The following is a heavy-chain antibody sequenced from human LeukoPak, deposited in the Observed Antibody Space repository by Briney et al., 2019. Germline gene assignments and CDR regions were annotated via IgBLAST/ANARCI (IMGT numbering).Heavy chain of an antibody. V-gene: IGHV3-11*01. J-gene: IGHJ5*02. Sequence: GGSLRLSCAASGFTFSDYYMSWIRQAPGKGLEWVSYISSSGSTIYYADFVKGRFTISRDNAKNSLYLQMNSLRAEDTAVYYCASGCSSTSCYRRRSHWFDPWGQGTLVTVSS. D-gene: IGHD2-2*01. CDR1: GFTFSDYY. CDR2: ISSSGSTI. CDR3: ASGCSSTSCYRRRSHWFDP.